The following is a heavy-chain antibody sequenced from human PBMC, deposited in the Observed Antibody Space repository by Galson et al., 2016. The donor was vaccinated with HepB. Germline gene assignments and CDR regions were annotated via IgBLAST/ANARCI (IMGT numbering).Heavy chain of an antibody. J-gene: IGHJ5*02. V-gene: IGHV3-11*01. D-gene: IGHD7-27*01. Sequence: SLRLSCAASGFTFSDYYMHWFRQAPGKGLEWSSYITGSGDAIFYADYVKGRFTISRDNAKNSLFLQMNNLRVDDTAVYYCARPKADWGWGWFDPWGQGTLVTVS. CDR3: ARPKADWGWGWFDP. CDR2: ITGSGDAI. CDR1: GFTFSDYY.